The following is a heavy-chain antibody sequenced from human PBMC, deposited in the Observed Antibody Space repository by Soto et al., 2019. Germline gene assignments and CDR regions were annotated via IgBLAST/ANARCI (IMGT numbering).Heavy chain of an antibody. CDR1: GGSFSGFY. J-gene: IGHJ4*02. CDR2: SNHVGSA. Sequence: PSETLSLTCAVYGGSFSGFYWSWIRQPPGKGLEWIGESNHVGSANYNPSLKSRVTMSVDPSKNQFSLKLSSVTAADTAVYYCARVRDYWGQGILVNVSS. D-gene: IGHD3-3*01. V-gene: IGHV4-34*01. CDR3: ARVRDY.